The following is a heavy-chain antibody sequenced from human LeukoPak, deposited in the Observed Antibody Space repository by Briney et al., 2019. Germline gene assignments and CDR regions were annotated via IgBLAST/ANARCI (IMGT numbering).Heavy chain of an antibody. V-gene: IGHV1-18*01. Sequence: GASVKVSCKASGYSFTTYDISWVRQAPGQGLEWMGWISAYNGNTNYAQKLQGRVTMTTDTSTSTAYMELRSLRSDDTAVYYCARDTRRYFDSDAFDIWGQGTMVTVSS. CDR3: ARDTRRYFDSDAFDI. CDR2: ISAYNGNT. J-gene: IGHJ3*02. CDR1: GYSFTTYD. D-gene: IGHD3-9*01.